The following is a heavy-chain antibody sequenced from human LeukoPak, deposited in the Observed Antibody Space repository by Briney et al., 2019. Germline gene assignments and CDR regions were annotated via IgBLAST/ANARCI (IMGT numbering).Heavy chain of an antibody. CDR3: AKSRPDYYDSSGYYPDCMDV. CDR1: GFTFSSYA. CDR2: INGSGGST. J-gene: IGHJ6*03. Sequence: TGGSLRLSCAASGFTFSSYAMSWVRQAPGKGLEWVSAINGSGGSTYYADSVKGRFTISRDNSKNTLYLQMNSLRAEDTAVYYCAKSRPDYYDSSGYYPDCMDVWGKGTTVTVSS. D-gene: IGHD3-22*01. V-gene: IGHV3-23*01.